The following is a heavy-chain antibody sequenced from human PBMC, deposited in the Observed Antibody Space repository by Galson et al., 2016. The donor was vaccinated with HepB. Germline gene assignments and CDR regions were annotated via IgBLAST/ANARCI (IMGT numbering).Heavy chain of an antibody. CDR3: ATARGSSDRYDP. D-gene: IGHD6-6*01. J-gene: IGHJ5*02. Sequence: SGAEVKKPGESLRISCKGSGYSFTTYWIIWVRQRPGKGLEWMGRIDPSDSYTSYSPSFQGHVTFSVDESISTAYLQWSSLEASDTAMYYCATARGSSDRYDPWGQGTLVTVSS. V-gene: IGHV5-10-1*01. CDR1: GYSFTTYW. CDR2: IDPSDSYT.